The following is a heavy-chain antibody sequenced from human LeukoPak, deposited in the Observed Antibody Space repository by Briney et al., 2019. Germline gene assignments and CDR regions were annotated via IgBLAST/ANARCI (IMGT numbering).Heavy chain of an antibody. CDR1: GYTFTGYY. Sequence: GASVKVSCKASGYTFTGYYMHWVRQAPGQGLEWMGWINPNSGGTNYAQKFQGRVTMTRDTSISTAYMELSRLRSDDTAVYYCARARTKYQLLRTFELAEGDAFDIWGQGTMVTVSS. D-gene: IGHD2-2*01. CDR3: ARARTKYQLLRTFELAEGDAFDI. CDR2: INPNSGGT. J-gene: IGHJ3*02. V-gene: IGHV1-2*02.